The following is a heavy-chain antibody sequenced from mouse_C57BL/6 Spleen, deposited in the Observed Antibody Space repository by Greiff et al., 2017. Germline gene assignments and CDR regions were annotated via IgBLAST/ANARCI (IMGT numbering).Heavy chain of an antibody. J-gene: IGHJ3*01. Sequence: VQLQQPGAELVRPGSSVKLSCKASGYTFTSYWMDWVKQRPGQGLEWIGNIYPSDSETHYNQKFKDKATLTVDKSSSTAYMQLSSLTSEDSAVYYCARREDYYPTAWFAYWGQGTLVTVSA. D-gene: IGHD2-1*01. CDR2: IYPSDSET. CDR3: ARREDYYPTAWFAY. V-gene: IGHV1-61*01. CDR1: GYTFTSYW.